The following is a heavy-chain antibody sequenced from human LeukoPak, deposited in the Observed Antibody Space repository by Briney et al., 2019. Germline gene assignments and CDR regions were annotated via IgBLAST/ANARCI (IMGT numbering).Heavy chain of an antibody. J-gene: IGHJ4*02. CDR2: IYTSGST. V-gene: IGHV4-4*07. CDR1: GGSISSYY. D-gene: IGHD3-22*01. Sequence: SGTLSLTCTVSGGSISSYYWSWIRQPAGKGLEWIGRIYTSGSTNYNPSLKSRVTMSVDTSKNQFSLKLSSVTAADTAVYYCARDSSGYYYQTGVFDYWGQGTLVTVSS. CDR3: ARDSSGYYYQTGVFDY.